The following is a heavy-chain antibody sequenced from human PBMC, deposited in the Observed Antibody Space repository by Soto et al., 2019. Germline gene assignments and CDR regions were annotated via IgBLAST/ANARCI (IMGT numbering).Heavy chain of an antibody. Sequence: ASVKVSCKASGYTFTNFGVTWVRRAPGQGLEWMGWISAYTDTPNYAQKFQGRVTMTIDTSTSTAYMDLRSLTSDDTAIYYCARVIPGVEAWFDPWGQGTLVTVSS. V-gene: IGHV1-18*01. D-gene: IGHD2-2*01. J-gene: IGHJ5*02. CDR2: ISAYTDTP. CDR1: GYTFTNFG. CDR3: ARVIPGVEAWFDP.